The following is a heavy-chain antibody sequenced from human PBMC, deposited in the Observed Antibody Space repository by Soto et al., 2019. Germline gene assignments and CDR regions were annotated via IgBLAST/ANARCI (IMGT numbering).Heavy chain of an antibody. CDR2: INPNSGGT. J-gene: IGHJ6*02. Sequence: ASVKVSCKASGYTFTGYYMHWVRQAPGQGLEWMGWINPNSGGTNYAQKFQGRVTMTRDTSISTAYMELSRLRSEDTAVYYCARQSRTVVTAILYLRYYGMDVWGQGTTVTVSS. CDR1: GYTFTGYY. V-gene: IGHV1-2*02. CDR3: ARQSRTVVTAILYLRYYGMDV. D-gene: IGHD2-21*02.